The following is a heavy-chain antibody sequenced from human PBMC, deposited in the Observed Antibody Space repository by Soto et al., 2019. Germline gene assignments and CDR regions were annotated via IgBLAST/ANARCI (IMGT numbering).Heavy chain of an antibody. V-gene: IGHV3-30*18. CDR2: ISYDVSNK. D-gene: IGHD3-22*01. Sequence: PGGSLRLSCAASGFTFSSYGMHWVRQAPGKGLEWVAVISYDVSNKYYADSVKGRFTISRDNSKNTLYLQMNSLRAEDTAVYYCAKDRYDSSGPTPVDYWGQGTLVTVSS. CDR3: AKDRYDSSGPTPVDY. CDR1: GFTFSSYG. J-gene: IGHJ4*02.